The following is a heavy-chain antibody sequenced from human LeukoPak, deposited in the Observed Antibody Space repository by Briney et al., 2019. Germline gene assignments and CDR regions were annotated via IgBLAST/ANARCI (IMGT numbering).Heavy chain of an antibody. CDR2: ISSSSSYI. J-gene: IGHJ5*02. CDR3: ARDANYYGSGSSNWFDP. D-gene: IGHD3-10*01. CDR1: GFTFSSYG. Sequence: GGSLRLSCAASGFTFSSYGMNWVRQAPGKGLEWVSSISSSSSYIYYADSVKGRFTISRDNAKNSLYLQMNSLRAEDTAVYYCARDANYYGSGSSNWFDPWGQGTLVTVSS. V-gene: IGHV3-21*01.